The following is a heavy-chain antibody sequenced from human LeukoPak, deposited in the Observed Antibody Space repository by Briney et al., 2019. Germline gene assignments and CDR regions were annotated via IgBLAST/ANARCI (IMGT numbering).Heavy chain of an antibody. CDR2: INPSGGST. J-gene: IGHJ4*02. CDR1: GYTFTSYY. D-gene: IGHD2-8*01. V-gene: IGHV1-46*01. Sequence: ASVKVSCKASGYTFTSYYMHWVRQAPGQGLEWMGIINPSGGSTSYAQRFQGRVTMTRDMSTSTVYMELSSLRSEDTAVYYCARDSYLGYCTNGVCNSFDYWGQGTLVTVSS. CDR3: ARDSYLGYCTNGVCNSFDY.